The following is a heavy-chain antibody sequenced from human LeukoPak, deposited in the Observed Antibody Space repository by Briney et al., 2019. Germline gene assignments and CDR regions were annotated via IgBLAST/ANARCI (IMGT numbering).Heavy chain of an antibody. CDR1: GFNFGEFW. J-gene: IGHJ4*02. CDR2: IKEDGSES. D-gene: IGHD3-3*01. CDR3: AAHFDFWSGYPYYFDY. Sequence: PGGSLRLSCAASGFNFGEFWMAWVRQTPGMGLEWVADIKEDGSESFYVDSVKGRFTISRDNSKNTLYLQMSSLRAEDTAVYYCAAHFDFWSGYPYYFDYWGQGTLVTVSS. V-gene: IGHV3-7*03.